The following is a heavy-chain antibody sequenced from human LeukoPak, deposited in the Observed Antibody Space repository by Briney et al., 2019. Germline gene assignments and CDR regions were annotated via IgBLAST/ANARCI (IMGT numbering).Heavy chain of an antibody. J-gene: IGHJ4*02. D-gene: IGHD2-15*01. CDR2: ISGGGDTI. Sequence: GGSLRLSCAASGFTFSDFYMSWIRQAPGKGMEFISYISGGGDTIFYPYSVKGRFTISRDNAKDSLYLQMNSLRAEDTAVYYCARVHCSGGGCSSCGQGTLVTVSS. CDR1: GFTFSDFY. V-gene: IGHV3-11*01. CDR3: ARVHCSGGGCSS.